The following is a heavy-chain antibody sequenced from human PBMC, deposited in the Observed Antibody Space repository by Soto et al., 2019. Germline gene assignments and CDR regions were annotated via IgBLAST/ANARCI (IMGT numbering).Heavy chain of an antibody. CDR1: GYTFTGYY. CDR3: ARVPPVVYYYYYGMDV. V-gene: IGHV1-2*02. CDR2: INPNSGGT. J-gene: IGHJ6*02. Sequence: QVPLVQSGAEVKKPGASVKVSCKASGYTFTGYYMHWVRQAPGQGLEWMGWINPNSGGTNYAQKFQGRVTMTRDTSISTAYMELSRLRSDDTAVYYCARVPPVVYYYYYGMDVWGQGTTVTVSS. D-gene: IGHD2-21*01.